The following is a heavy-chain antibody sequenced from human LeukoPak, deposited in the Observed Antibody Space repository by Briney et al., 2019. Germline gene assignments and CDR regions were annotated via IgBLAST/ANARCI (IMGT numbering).Heavy chain of an antibody. D-gene: IGHD3-10*01. Sequence: PSETLSLTCTVSGGSISSYYWSWIRQPAGTGLEWIEHIYTSGSTNYNPSLKSRVAMAVATSKHQFSLKLSSVTAADTDVYYCARDSYYGSFDYWGQGTLVTVSS. J-gene: IGHJ4*02. V-gene: IGHV4-4*07. CDR3: ARDSYYGSFDY. CDR1: GGSISSYY. CDR2: IYTSGST.